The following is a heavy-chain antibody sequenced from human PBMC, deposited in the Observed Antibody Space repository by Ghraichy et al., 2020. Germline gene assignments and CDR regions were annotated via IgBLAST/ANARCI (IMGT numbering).Heavy chain of an antibody. CDR1: GFTFSSYG. CDR3: ARAAGEMSATRYFDY. J-gene: IGHJ4*02. Sequence: GGSLRLSCAASGFTFSSYGMNWVRQAPGKGLEWVSSISSRSSYIFYADSVKGRFTISRDNAKDSLYLQMNSLRAEDTAVYYCARAAGEMSATRYFDYWGQGALVTVSS. CDR2: ISSRSSYI. V-gene: IGHV3-21*01. D-gene: IGHD5-24*01.